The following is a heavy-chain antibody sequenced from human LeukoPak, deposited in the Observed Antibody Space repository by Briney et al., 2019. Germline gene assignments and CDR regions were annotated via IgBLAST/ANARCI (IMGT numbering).Heavy chain of an antibody. J-gene: IGHJ4*02. D-gene: IGHD3-3*01. CDR2: IGPSGTTI. Sequence: PGGSLRLSCAASGFTFSSSEMNWVRQAPGKGLEWISYIGPSGTTIYYADSVKGRFTISRDNARNSLFLQMNSLRAEDTAVYYCARGIYRDFWSGPKYYWGQGTLVTVSS. V-gene: IGHV3-48*03. CDR3: ARGIYRDFWSGPKYY. CDR1: GFTFSSSE.